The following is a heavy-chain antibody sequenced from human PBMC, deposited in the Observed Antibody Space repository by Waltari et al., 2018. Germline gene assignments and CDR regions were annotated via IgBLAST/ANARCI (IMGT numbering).Heavy chain of an antibody. CDR3: ARKGDFFDF. CDR2: IYHSGTT. D-gene: IGHD2-21*02. J-gene: IGHJ4*01. V-gene: IGHV4-4*02. CDR1: GGSVSSDNW. Sequence: QVQLQESGPGLVKPSGTLSLTCAVSGGSVSSDNWWSWVRQPPGKELEWLGEIYHSGTTNYNPSLKSRVTISVDKSRNQLSLKLTSVTAADTAVYYCARKGDFFDFWGHGTLVTVST.